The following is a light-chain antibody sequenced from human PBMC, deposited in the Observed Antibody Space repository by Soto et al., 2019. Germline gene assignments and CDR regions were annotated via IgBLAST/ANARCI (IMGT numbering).Light chain of an antibody. Sequence: DIQMTPSTSSLSASVGDRVTITFRASQNINSYLNWYQHKPGKAPNLLIYAASSLQSGVPSRFSGSGSGTHFTLTISSLQPEDSAIYYCQQSYNNPTFGQGTRLEIK. J-gene: IGKJ5*01. V-gene: IGKV1-39*01. CDR1: QNINSY. CDR3: QQSYNNPT. CDR2: AAS.